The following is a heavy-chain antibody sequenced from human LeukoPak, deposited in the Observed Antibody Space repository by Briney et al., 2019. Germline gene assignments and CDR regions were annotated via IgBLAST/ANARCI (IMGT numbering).Heavy chain of an antibody. Sequence: PSETLSLTCTVSGGSISSYYWSWIRQPPGKGLEWIGYIYYSGSTNYNPSLKSRVTISVDTSKNQFSLRLSSVTAADTAVYYCARSSSSGWSIFDYWGQGTLVTVSS. V-gene: IGHV4-59*08. CDR1: GGSISSYY. D-gene: IGHD6-19*01. CDR3: ARSSSSGWSIFDY. J-gene: IGHJ4*02. CDR2: IYYSGST.